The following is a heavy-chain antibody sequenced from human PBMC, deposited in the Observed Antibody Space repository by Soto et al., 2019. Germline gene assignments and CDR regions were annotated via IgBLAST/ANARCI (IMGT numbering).Heavy chain of an antibody. J-gene: IGHJ3*02. CDR2: ISGSGGST. Sequence: GGSLRLSCAASGFTFSTYALTWVRQAPGKGLEWVSAISGSGGSTYYADSVKGRFTISRDNFKNTLYLQMNSLRAEDTAVYYCAKSRGRDAFDIWGQGTMVTVSS. V-gene: IGHV3-23*01. CDR3: AKSRGRDAFDI. CDR1: GFTFSTYA.